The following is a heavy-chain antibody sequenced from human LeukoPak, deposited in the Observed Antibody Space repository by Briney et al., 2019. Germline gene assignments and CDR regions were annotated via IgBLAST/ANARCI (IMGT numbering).Heavy chain of an antibody. CDR1: GFTFNGHW. D-gene: IGHD6-13*01. CDR3: ASTIGSAGTQY. CDR2: INGDGSTI. J-gene: IGHJ4*02. Sequence: GGSLRLSCEASGFTFNGHWMHWVRHAPGKGLVWVSLINGDGSTISYADSVKGRFTISRDNAKNRLYLQMNSLGAEDTSVYYCASTIGSAGTQYWGQGTLVTVSS. V-gene: IGHV3-74*01.